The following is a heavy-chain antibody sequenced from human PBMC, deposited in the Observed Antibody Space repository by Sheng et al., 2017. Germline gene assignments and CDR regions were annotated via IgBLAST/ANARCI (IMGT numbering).Heavy chain of an antibody. CDR3: ARDSQYSNWAFDY. CDR1: GFTVSSNY. J-gene: IGHJ4*02. V-gene: IGHV3-53*01. Sequence: EVQLVDSGGGLIQPGGSLRLSCAASGFTVSSNYMSWVRQAPGKGLEWVSVIYSGGSTYYADSVKGRFTISRDNSKNTLYLQMNSLRAEDTAVYYCARDSQYSNWAFDYWGQGTLVTVSS. CDR2: IYSGGST. D-gene: IGHD4-4*01.